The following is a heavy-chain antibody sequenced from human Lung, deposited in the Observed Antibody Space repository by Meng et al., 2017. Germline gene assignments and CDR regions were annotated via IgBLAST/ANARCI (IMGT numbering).Heavy chain of an antibody. Sequence: QVQLPQWGAGLLSPSETLSLTCVVSGGSFSDYYWSWIRQPPGKGLEWIGEINHSGSTNYNPSLESRATISVDTSQNNLSLKLSSVTAADSAVYYCARGSTTMAHDFDYWGQGTLVTVSS. CDR2: INHSGST. J-gene: IGHJ4*02. CDR3: ARGSTTMAHDFDY. D-gene: IGHD4-11*01. CDR1: GGSFSDYY. V-gene: IGHV4-34*01.